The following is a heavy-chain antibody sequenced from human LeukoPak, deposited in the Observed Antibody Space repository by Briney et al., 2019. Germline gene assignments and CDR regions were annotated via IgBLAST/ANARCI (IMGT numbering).Heavy chain of an antibody. CDR2: IKPDDSHS. V-gene: IGHV5-51*01. CDR1: GYNFTTYF. J-gene: IGHJ5*02. Sequence: KRGESLKISCKGSGYNFTTYFIGWVRQMPGKGLEWVGVIKPDDSHSIYNPSFQGHVTISADKSIGTAYLQWGSLQASDTAIYYCARPLLGFGESWFDPWGQGTLVTVSS. D-gene: IGHD3-10*01. CDR3: ARPLLGFGESWFDP.